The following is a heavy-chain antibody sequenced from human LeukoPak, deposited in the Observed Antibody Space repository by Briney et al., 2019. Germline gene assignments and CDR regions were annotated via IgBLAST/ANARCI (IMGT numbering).Heavy chain of an antibody. CDR3: ARDSGGIRCLEWLPNYYCYYMDV. CDR2: ISAYNGNT. J-gene: IGHJ6*03. Sequence: ASVKVSCKASGYIFTSYGISWVRQAPGQGLEGMGWISAYNGNTNYAQKLQGRVTMTTDTSTSTAYMELRSLRSDDTAVYYCARDSGGIRCLEWLPNYYCYYMDVWGKGTTVTVSS. CDR1: GYIFTSYG. V-gene: IGHV1-18*01. D-gene: IGHD3-3*01.